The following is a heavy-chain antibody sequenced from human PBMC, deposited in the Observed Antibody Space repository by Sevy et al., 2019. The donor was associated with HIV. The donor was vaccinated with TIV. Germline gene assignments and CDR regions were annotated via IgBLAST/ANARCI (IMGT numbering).Heavy chain of an antibody. CDR3: TRGLATANTPEYYFDY. Sequence: GGSLRLSCTTSGFTFDDYAMSWFRQAPGKGLEWVAFITRNSYEAFGGSTDYGASVKGRFIISRDGSKSMDYLQMNSMKTEDTAVYYCTRGLATANTPEYYFDYWGQGTLVTVSS. D-gene: IGHD5-12*01. J-gene: IGHJ4*02. CDR1: GFTFDDYA. CDR2: ITRNSYEAFGGST. V-gene: IGHV3-49*01.